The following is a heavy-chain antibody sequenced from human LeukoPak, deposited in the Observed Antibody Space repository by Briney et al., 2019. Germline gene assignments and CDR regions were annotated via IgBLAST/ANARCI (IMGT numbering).Heavy chain of an antibody. V-gene: IGHV4-4*02. Sequence: PSGTLSLTCAVSGGSISSSNWWSWVRQPPGKGLEWIGEIYHSGSTNYNPSLKSRVTISVDKSKNQFSLKLSSVTAADTAVYYCARAKSGVAGFFDYWGQGALVTVSS. CDR2: IYHSGST. J-gene: IGHJ4*02. CDR3: ARAKSGVAGFFDY. D-gene: IGHD6-19*01. CDR1: GGSISSSNW.